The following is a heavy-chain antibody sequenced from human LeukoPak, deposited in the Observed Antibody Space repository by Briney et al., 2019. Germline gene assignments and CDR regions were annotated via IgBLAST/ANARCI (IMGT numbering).Heavy chain of an antibody. CDR1: GGSISSYY. J-gene: IGHJ5*02. CDR3: ARGRSFNWFDP. CDR2: IYYSGST. Sequence: SETLSLTCTVSGGSISSYYWSWIRQPAGKGLEWIGYIYYSGSTNYNPSLKSRVTISVHTSKNQFSLKLSSVPAADTAVYYCARGRSFNWFDPWGQGTLVTVSS. V-gene: IGHV4-59*08.